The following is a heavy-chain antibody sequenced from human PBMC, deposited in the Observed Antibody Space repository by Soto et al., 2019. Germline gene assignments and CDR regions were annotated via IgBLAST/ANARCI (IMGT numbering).Heavy chain of an antibody. D-gene: IGHD1-20*01. CDR3: ARQSSITFDH. CDR1: GYMFTNFA. CDR2: INAGNGNT. V-gene: IGHV1-3*01. J-gene: IGHJ4*02. Sequence: VASVKVSCKASGYMFTNFAMNWVRQAPGQRLEWMGWINAGNGNTYYSQKLQGKVAFTRDTSASTVYMGLSSLRSEDTAIYYCARQSSITFDHWGQGTLVTVSS.